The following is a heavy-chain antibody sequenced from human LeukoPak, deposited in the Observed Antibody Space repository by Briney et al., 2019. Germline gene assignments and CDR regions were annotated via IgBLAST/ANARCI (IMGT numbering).Heavy chain of an antibody. CDR2: ISSSSSYI. J-gene: IGHJ5*02. D-gene: IGHD2-2*01. CDR3: ATLFCSSPSCYTNWFAP. CDR1: GFTFSSYS. V-gene: IGHV3-21*01. Sequence: PGGSLRLSCAASGFTFSSYSMNWVRQAPGKGLEWVSSISSSSSYIYYVDSVKGRFTISRDNAKNSLYLQMNSLRAEDTAVYYWATLFCSSPSCYTNWFAPWGQGTLVTVSS.